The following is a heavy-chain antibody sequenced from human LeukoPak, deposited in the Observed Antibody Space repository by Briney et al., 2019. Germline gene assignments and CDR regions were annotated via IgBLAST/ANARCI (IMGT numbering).Heavy chain of an antibody. D-gene: IGHD5-12*01. J-gene: IGHJ4*02. CDR2: IYTSGST. V-gene: IGHV4-61*02. CDR1: GGSISSGSYY. Sequence: KSSETLSLTCTVSGGSISSGSYYWSWIRQPAGKGLEWIGRIYTSGSTNYNPSLKSRVTISVDTSKNQFSLKLSSVTAADTAVYYCARDRGNGYGDDYWGQGTLVTVSS. CDR3: ARDRGNGYGDDY.